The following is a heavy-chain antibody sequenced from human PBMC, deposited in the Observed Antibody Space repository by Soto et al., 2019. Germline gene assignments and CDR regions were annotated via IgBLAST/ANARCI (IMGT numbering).Heavy chain of an antibody. V-gene: IGHV4-34*01. D-gene: IGHD3-10*01. Sequence: SETLSLTCAVSGGSFNDYYWSWIRQPPGKGLEWIGEINHTGHNNYNPSLKSRVTISVDTSKNQFSLKLNSVTAADTAVYYCARSGHLFDSWGQGILVTVSS. CDR3: ARSGHLFDS. J-gene: IGHJ4*02. CDR1: GGSFNDYY. CDR2: INHTGHN.